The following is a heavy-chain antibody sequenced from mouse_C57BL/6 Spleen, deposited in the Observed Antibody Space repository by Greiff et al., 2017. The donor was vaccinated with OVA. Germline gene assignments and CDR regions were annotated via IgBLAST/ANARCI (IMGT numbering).Heavy chain of an antibody. CDR3: ARWDFITTVVARGGGD. J-gene: IGHJ2*01. Sequence: QVQLQQSGAELVKPGASVKMSCKASGYTFTSYWITWVKQRPGQGLEWIGDIYPGSGSTNYNEKFKSKATLTVDTSSSTAYMQLSSLTSEDSAVYYCARWDFITTVVARGGGDWGQGTTLTVSS. V-gene: IGHV1-55*01. CDR1: GYTFTSYW. D-gene: IGHD1-1*01. CDR2: IYPGSGST.